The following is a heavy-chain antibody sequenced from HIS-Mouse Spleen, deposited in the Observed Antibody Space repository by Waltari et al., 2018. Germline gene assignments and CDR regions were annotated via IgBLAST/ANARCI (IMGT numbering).Heavy chain of an antibody. Sequence: QVQLVESGGGVVQRGRSLRLSCAASGLPFSSYGMHWVRQAPGKGLEWVAVISYDGSNKYYADSVKGRFTISRDNSKNTLYLQMNSLRAEDTAVYYCAKASSGWLDYWGQGTLITVSS. CDR2: ISYDGSNK. V-gene: IGHV3-30*18. CDR1: GLPFSSYG. CDR3: AKASSGWLDY. D-gene: IGHD6-19*01. J-gene: IGHJ4*02.